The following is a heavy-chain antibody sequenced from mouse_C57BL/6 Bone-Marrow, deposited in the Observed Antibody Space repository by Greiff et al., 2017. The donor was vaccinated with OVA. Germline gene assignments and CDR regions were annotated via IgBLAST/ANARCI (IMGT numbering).Heavy chain of an antibody. J-gene: IGHJ2*01. CDR3: ARKEDVYEVDY. Sequence: VQLQQSGAELVKPGASVKLSCKASGYTFTSYWMHWVKQRPGQGLEWIGMIHPNSGSTNYNEKFKSKATLTVDKSSSTAYMQLSSLTYEDAAVYYCARKEDVYEVDYWGQGTTVTVSA. D-gene: IGHD1-3*01. V-gene: IGHV1-64*01. CDR1: GYTFTSYW. CDR2: IHPNSGST.